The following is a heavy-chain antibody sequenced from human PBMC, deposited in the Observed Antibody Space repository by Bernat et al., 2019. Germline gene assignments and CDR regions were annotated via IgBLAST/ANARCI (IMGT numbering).Heavy chain of an antibody. V-gene: IGHV1-2*04. CDR3: AREEGIAVAGIFNYYYGMDV. Sequence: QVQLVQSGAEVKKPGASVKVSCKASGYTFTGYYMHWVRQAPGQGLEWMGWINPNSGGTNYAQKCQGWVTMTRETSISTAYMELSRLRSDDTAVYYCAREEGIAVAGIFNYYYGMDVWGQGTTVTVSS. J-gene: IGHJ6*02. CDR2: INPNSGGT. D-gene: IGHD6-19*01. CDR1: GYTFTGYY.